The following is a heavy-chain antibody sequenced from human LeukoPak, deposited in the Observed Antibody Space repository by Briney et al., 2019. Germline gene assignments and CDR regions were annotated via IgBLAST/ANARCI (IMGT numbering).Heavy chain of an antibody. CDR3: ARDREEWLLMSYFDY. J-gene: IGHJ4*02. D-gene: IGHD3-3*01. CDR2: ISYDGSNK. V-gene: IGHV3-30-3*01. Sequence: GGSLRLSCAASGFTFSSYAMHWVRQAPGKGLEWVAVISYDGSNKYYADSVKGRFTISRDNSKNTLYLQMNSLRAEDTAVYYCARDREEWLLMSYFDYWGQGTLVTVSS. CDR1: GFTFSSYA.